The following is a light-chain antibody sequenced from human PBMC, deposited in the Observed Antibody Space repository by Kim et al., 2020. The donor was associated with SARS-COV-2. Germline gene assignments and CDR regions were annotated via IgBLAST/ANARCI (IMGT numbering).Light chain of an antibody. CDR3: SSYTTSSTQV. Sequence: QSALTQPASVSGSPGQSITISCTGTSSDVGKYNYVSWYQQFPGNAPNLIIYDVTKRPSGVPNRFSGSKSAYAASLTISGLQAEDEADYYCSSYTTSSTQVFGGGTQLTVL. CDR1: SSDVGKYNY. J-gene: IGLJ3*02. CDR2: DVT. V-gene: IGLV2-14*01.